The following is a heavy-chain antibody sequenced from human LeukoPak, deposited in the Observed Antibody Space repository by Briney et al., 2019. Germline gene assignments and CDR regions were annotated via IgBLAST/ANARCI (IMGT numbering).Heavy chain of an antibody. V-gene: IGHV3-23*01. CDR2: IRMTGGST. J-gene: IGHJ4*02. Sequence: PGGSLRLSCAASGFTFSSYAMSWVRQAPGKGLEWVSTIRMTGGSTYYADSVKGRFIISRDNSKNTLHLQMNSLRAEDTAVYYCAKGGGITRPYFDYWGQGTPVTVSS. D-gene: IGHD3-16*01. CDR1: GFTFSSYA. CDR3: AKGGGITRPYFDY.